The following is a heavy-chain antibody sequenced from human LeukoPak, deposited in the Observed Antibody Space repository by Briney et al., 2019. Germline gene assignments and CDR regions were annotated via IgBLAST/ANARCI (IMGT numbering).Heavy chain of an antibody. J-gene: IGHJ4*02. Sequence: PEESLRLSCAASGFTFSSYAMSWVRQAPGKGLEWVSGISTSGGSSSYADSVKGRFTISRDNPRNTLYMQMNSLRAEDTALYYCAIMHPYYDGSGYWVQWGQGTLVTVSS. CDR3: AIMHPYYDGSGYWVQ. CDR1: GFTFSSYA. V-gene: IGHV3-23*01. CDR2: ISTSGGSS. D-gene: IGHD3-22*01.